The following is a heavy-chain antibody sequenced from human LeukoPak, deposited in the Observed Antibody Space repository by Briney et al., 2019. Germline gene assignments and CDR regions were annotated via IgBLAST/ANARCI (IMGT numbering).Heavy chain of an antibody. CDR1: GGSISSSSYY. D-gene: IGHD1-26*01. V-gene: IGHV4-39*01. J-gene: IGHJ4*02. CDR2: IYYSGST. CDR3: ARQKVGAKALDY. Sequence: PSETLSLTCTVSGGSISSSSYYWGWIRQPPGKGLEWIGTIYYSGSTYYNPSLKSRVTISVDTSKNQFSLKLSSVTAADTAVYYCARQKVGAKALDYRGQGTLVTVSS.